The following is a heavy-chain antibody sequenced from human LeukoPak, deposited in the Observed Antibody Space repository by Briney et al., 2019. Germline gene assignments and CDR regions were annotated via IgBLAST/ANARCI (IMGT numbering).Heavy chain of an antibody. Sequence: SETLSLTCTVSGGSISSSSYYWGWIRQPPGKGLEWIGSIYYSGSTYYNPSLKSRVTISIDMSKNQFSLKVNSVTAADTAVYYCARDQLWFGEFLAHVFDYWGQGTLVTVSS. CDR2: IYYSGST. J-gene: IGHJ4*02. V-gene: IGHV4-39*07. D-gene: IGHD3-10*01. CDR1: GGSISSSSYY. CDR3: ARDQLWFGEFLAHVFDY.